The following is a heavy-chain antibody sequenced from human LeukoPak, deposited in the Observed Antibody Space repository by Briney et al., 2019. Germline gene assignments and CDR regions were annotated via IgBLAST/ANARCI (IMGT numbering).Heavy chain of an antibody. CDR3: ARGGVTIFGVVAYDY. CDR1: GGSISSSSYY. Sequence: PSETLSLTCTVSGGSISSSSYYWGWIRQPPGKGLEWIGEINHSGSTNYNPSLKSRVTISVDTSKNQFSLKLSSVTAADTAVYYCARGGVTIFGVVAYDYWGQGTLVTVSS. V-gene: IGHV4-39*07. D-gene: IGHD3-3*01. CDR2: INHSGST. J-gene: IGHJ4*02.